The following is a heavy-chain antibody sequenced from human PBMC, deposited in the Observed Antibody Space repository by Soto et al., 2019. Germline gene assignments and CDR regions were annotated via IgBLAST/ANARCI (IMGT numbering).Heavy chain of an antibody. V-gene: IGHV3-30-3*01. Sequence: PGGSLRLSCAVSGFTFSSHSMHWVRQAPGKGLEWVALISYDGSDKDYADSVKGRFTISRDNSRNTLFLQMNSLRAEDTAVYYCARDYYKYYDSSGYYRSPAYWGQGTLVTVSS. CDR2: ISYDGSDK. CDR1: GFTFSSHS. J-gene: IGHJ4*02. D-gene: IGHD3-22*01. CDR3: ARDYYKYYDSSGYYRSPAY.